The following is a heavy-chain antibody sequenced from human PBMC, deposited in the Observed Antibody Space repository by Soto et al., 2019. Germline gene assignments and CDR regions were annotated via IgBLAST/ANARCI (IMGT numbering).Heavy chain of an antibody. CDR2: ISGSGGST. D-gene: IGHD7-27*01. Sequence: GGSLRLSCAASGFTFSSYAMSWVRQAPGKGLEWVSAISGSGGSTYYADSVKGRFTISRDNSKNTLYLQMNSLRAEDTAVYYCAKDYMGIPNYYYGMDVWGQGTTVTVPS. CDR1: GFTFSSYA. V-gene: IGHV3-23*01. CDR3: AKDYMGIPNYYYGMDV. J-gene: IGHJ6*02.